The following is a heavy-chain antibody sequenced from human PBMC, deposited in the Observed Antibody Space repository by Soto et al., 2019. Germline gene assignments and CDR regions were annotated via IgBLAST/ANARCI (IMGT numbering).Heavy chain of an antibody. CDR2: INPNGGST. D-gene: IGHD1-1*01. J-gene: IGHJ4*02. CDR1: GDTFTSYY. V-gene: IGHV1-46*01. CDR3: ARSSGGGFGIIIEGTNWSAR. Sequence: ASVKVSCKVPGDTFTSYYMHWVRQAPGHGLEWMGVINPNGGSTRFAQKFQGRVTMTSDTSTSTVYMELRGLTYEDTAVYYCARSSGGGFGIIIEGTNWSARGGQGSPVTVSA.